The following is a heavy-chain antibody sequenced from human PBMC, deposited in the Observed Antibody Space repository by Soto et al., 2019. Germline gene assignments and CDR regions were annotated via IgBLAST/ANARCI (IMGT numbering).Heavy chain of an antibody. CDR1: GYTFTSHA. J-gene: IGHJ5*02. Sequence: QVQLVQSGAEEKKPGASVKVSCKASGYTFTSHAMHWVRXXPXXXXXXXGWINAGNGNTKYSQKFQGRVTITTDTSASTAYMELSSLRSEDTAVYXCARDGIAAAGTSWFDPWGQGTLVTVSS. D-gene: IGHD6-13*01. CDR3: ARDGIAAAGTSWFDP. V-gene: IGHV1-3*05. CDR2: INAGNGNT.